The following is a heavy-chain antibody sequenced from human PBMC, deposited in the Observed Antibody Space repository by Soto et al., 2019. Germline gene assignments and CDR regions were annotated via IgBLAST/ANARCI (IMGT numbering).Heavy chain of an antibody. Sequence: SETLSLTCTVSGGSISSGGYYWSWIRQHPGKGLEWIGYIYYSGSTYYNPSLKSRVTISVDTSKNQFSLKLSSVTAADTAVYYCARATSDSWFDPWGQGTLVTAPQ. V-gene: IGHV4-31*03. J-gene: IGHJ5*02. CDR3: ARATSDSWFDP. CDR2: IYYSGST. D-gene: IGHD2-15*01. CDR1: GGSISSGGYY.